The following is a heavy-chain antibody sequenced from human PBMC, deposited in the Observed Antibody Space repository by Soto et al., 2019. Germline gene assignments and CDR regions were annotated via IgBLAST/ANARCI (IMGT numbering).Heavy chain of an antibody. CDR2: IYHSGST. V-gene: IGHV4-30-2*01. Sequence: QLQLQESGSGLVKPSQTLSLTCAVSGGSISSDGYSWSWIRQPPGKGLEWIGYIYHSGSTYYNPSLKSRVTISVDRSKNQFSLKLSSVPAADTAVYYCARAHYGDYGYGMDVWGQGTTVTVSS. D-gene: IGHD4-17*01. J-gene: IGHJ6*02. CDR3: ARAHYGDYGYGMDV. CDR1: GGSISSDGYS.